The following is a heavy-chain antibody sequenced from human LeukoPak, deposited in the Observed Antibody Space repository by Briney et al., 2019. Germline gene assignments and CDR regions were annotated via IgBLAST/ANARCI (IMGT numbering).Heavy chain of an antibody. J-gene: IGHJ3*02. Sequence: QPGGSLRLSCAASGISFSDYWMSWVRQAPGRGLEWVGNINQDGSQNSSVDSVKGRFTISRDNAKNSLYLQMNSLGAEDTALYYCAREVTASSFDILGQGTMVTVSS. V-gene: IGHV3-7*01. CDR1: GISFSDYW. CDR2: INQDGSQN. D-gene: IGHD2-21*02. CDR3: AREVTASSFDI.